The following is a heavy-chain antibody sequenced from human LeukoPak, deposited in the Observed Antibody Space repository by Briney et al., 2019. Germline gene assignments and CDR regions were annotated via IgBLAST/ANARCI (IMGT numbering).Heavy chain of an antibody. V-gene: IGHV3-23*01. Sequence: GGSLRLSCAASGFTFSSYAMSWVRQAPGKGLEWVSRISGSGGSTYYADSVKGRLTISRDNSKNTVYLQMNTLRAEDTAVYYRAKDSYDSSGWFDYWGQGTLVTVSS. CDR3: AKDSYDSSGWFDY. J-gene: IGHJ4*02. CDR2: ISGSGGST. D-gene: IGHD3-22*01. CDR1: GFTFSSYA.